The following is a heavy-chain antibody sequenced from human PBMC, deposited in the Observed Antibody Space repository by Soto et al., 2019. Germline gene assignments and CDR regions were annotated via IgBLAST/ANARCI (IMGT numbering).Heavy chain of an antibody. Sequence: GPEVKKPGASITVSCKTSGDTFTNFGLSWVRQAPGQGLEWMGWIATYNSNRNHAQKFQGRLTLTTDTSTSTAYMELKSLRYDDTAVYYCATVLRGVVNWFDPWGQGTLVTVSS. V-gene: IGHV1-18*01. CDR2: IATYNSNR. CDR3: ATVLRGVVNWFDP. D-gene: IGHD3-10*01. J-gene: IGHJ5*02. CDR1: GDTFTNFG.